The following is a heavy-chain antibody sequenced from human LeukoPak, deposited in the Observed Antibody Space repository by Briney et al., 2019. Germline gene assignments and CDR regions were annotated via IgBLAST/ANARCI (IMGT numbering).Heavy chain of an antibody. Sequence: SETLSLNCTVSGGSISSYYWSWIRQPPGKGLEWIGYIYYSGSTNYNPSLKSRVTISVDTSKNQFSLKLSSVTAADTAVYYCARGQREYSSSSRYFDYWGQGTLVTVSS. CDR3: ARGQREYSSSSRYFDY. V-gene: IGHV4-59*01. CDR2: IYYSGST. D-gene: IGHD6-6*01. J-gene: IGHJ4*02. CDR1: GGSISSYY.